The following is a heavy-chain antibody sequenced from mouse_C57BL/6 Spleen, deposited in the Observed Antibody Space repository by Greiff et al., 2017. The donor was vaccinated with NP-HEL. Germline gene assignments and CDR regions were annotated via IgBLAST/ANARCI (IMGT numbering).Heavy chain of an antibody. CDR2: IYPGDGDT. V-gene: IGHV1-80*01. J-gene: IGHJ4*01. CDR3: ARGGYSKGAMDY. D-gene: IGHD2-5*01. CDR1: GYAFSSYW. Sequence: VQLQQSGAELVKPGASVKISCKASGYAFSSYWMNWVKQRPGKGLEWIGQIYPGDGDTNYNGKFKGKATLTADKSSSTAYMQLSSLTSEDSAVYFCARGGYSKGAMDYWGQGTSVTVSS.